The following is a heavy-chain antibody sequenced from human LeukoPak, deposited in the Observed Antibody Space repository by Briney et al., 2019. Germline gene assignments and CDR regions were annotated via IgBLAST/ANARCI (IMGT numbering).Heavy chain of an antibody. CDR1: GFTFSSYW. V-gene: IGHV4-34*01. J-gene: IGHJ4*02. D-gene: IGHD1-26*01. CDR2: INHSGST. Sequence: PGGSLRLSCAGSGFTFSSYWMSWIRQPPGKGLEWIGEINHSGSTNYNPSVKSRVTISVDTSKNKFSLKLRSVTAAGRAVYYCARFIRSLRPDSAVLVSSGRYYFDYWGQGTLVTVSS. CDR3: ARFIRSLRPDSAVLVSSGRYYFDY.